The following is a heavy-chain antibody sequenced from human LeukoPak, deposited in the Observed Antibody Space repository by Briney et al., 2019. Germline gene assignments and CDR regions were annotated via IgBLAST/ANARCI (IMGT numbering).Heavy chain of an antibody. D-gene: IGHD6-19*01. J-gene: IGHJ5*02. CDR2: IYYSGST. CDR1: GGSISNYY. CDR3: ARGSGWYYS. V-gene: IGHV4-59*01. Sequence: PSETLSLTCTVSGGSISNYYWSWIRQSPGKGLELIGYIYYSGSTSYNPSLKSRVTISVGTSKNQFSLKLSSVTAADTAVYYCARGSGWYYSWGQGTLVTVSS.